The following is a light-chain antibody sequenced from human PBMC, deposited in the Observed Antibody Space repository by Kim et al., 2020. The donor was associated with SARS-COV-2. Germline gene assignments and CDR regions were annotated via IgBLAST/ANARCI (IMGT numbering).Light chain of an antibody. CDR3: QQYDTYPWK. V-gene: IGKV1-5*03. J-gene: IGKJ1*01. CDR2: TAS. Sequence: GDRVTITCRASQYITRRLAWYQQKPGKAPKVLISTASTLESGVPSTFSGSGSGTDFTLTISSLQPDDFATYYCQQYDTYPWKFGQGTKV. CDR1: QYITRR.